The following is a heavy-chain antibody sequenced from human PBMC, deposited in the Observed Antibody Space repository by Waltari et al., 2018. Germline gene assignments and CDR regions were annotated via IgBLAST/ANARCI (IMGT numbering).Heavy chain of an antibody. J-gene: IGHJ3*02. V-gene: IGHV4-31*01. D-gene: IGHD3-16*02. CDR1: AGSLSSGGYY. CDR2: IYNSGST. CDR3: ARGGEYYDYIWGSYRLGAFDI. Sequence: QVQLQESGPGLAKPSQTLSPTCTVSAGSLSSGGYYWSWFRQHPGKGMEWVVYIYNSGSTDYSPSLKGLVTISVDMAKNQLSLKLSSVRSADTAVYYCARGGEYYDYIWGSYRLGAFDIWGQGTMVTVSS.